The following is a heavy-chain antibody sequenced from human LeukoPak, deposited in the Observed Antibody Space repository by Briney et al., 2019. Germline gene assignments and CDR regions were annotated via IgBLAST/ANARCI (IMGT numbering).Heavy chain of an antibody. D-gene: IGHD5-18*01. V-gene: IGHV5-51*01. CDR1: GYSFTNYW. J-gene: IGHJ4*02. CDR2: IYAGDSDT. CDR3: AVVDTAMVHDN. Sequence: GESLKISCKASGYSFTNYWIGWVRQMPGKGLEWMGIIYAGDSDTRYSPSFQGQVTISADKSISTAYMELSRLRSDDTAVYYCAVVDTAMVHDNWGQGTLVTVSS.